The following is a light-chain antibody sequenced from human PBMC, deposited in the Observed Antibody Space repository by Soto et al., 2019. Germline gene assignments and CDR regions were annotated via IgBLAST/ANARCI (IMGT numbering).Light chain of an antibody. Sequence: QSALAQPASVSGSPGQSITISCTGTSSDVGGFDYVSWYQQRPGKVAKLIIHNVSNRPSGVSDRFSGSKSGNTASLTISGLQADDEADYYCSSYASTSFLVVFGGGTKVTVL. CDR3: SSYASTSFLVV. J-gene: IGLJ3*02. V-gene: IGLV2-14*01. CDR2: NVS. CDR1: SSDVGGFDY.